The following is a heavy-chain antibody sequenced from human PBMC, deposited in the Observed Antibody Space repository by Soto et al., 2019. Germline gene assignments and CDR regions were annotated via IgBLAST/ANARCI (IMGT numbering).Heavy chain of an antibody. J-gene: IGHJ4*02. V-gene: IGHV4-39*01. CDR3: ARRLDCSGGSCCREDPNDY. Sequence: QLQLQESGPGLVKPSETLSLTCTVSGGSISSSSYYWGWIRQPPGKGREWIGSIYYSGSTYYNPSHNVRVTISGETSKVQVSLKLRSVPAADTAVYYCARRLDCSGGSCCREDPNDYWGQGTLVTVSS. CDR1: GGSISSSSYY. D-gene: IGHD2-15*01. CDR2: IYYSGST.